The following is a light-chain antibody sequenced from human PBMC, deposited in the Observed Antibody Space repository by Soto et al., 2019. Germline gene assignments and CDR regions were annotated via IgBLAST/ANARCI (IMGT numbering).Light chain of an antibody. V-gene: IGKV1-5*03. J-gene: IGKJ2*01. CDR3: QQYDSYPYT. Sequence: DIQMTQSPSTLSASVGDRVTITCRASQTISTWLAWYQQEPGKAPKLLIYEASTLEGGVPSRFSGSGSGTEFTLTISSLQSDDFATYYCQQYDSYPYTFAQGTKLEIK. CDR2: EAS. CDR1: QTISTW.